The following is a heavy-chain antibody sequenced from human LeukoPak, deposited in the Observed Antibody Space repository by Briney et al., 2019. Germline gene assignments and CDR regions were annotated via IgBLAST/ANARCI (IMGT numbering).Heavy chain of an antibody. CDR2: ITTSDGNT. CDR3: AKDGGLWVSAHWGDS. D-gene: IGHD7-27*01. CDR1: GFTFSSYT. V-gene: IGHV3-23*01. Sequence: GGSLRLSGAASGFTFSSYTMSWVRQAPGKGLEWVSTITTSDGNTYYADSVKGRFTVSRDNSKNTLFLQMNSLRAEDTAVYYCAKDGGLWVSAHWGDSWGRGTLVTVSS. J-gene: IGHJ4*02.